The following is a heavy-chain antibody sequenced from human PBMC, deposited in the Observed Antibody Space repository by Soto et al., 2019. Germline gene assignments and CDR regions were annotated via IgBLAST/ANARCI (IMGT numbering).Heavy chain of an antibody. Sequence: QVQLVESGGGVVQPGRSLRLSCAASGFTFSSYGMHWVRQAPGKGLEWVAVIWYDGSNKYYADSVKGRFTISRDNSKNTLYLQMNSLRAEDPAVYYCARVASYYYYGMDVWGQGTTVTVSS. CDR3: ARVASYYYYGMDV. CDR2: IWYDGSNK. CDR1: GFTFSSYG. J-gene: IGHJ6*02. V-gene: IGHV3-33*01.